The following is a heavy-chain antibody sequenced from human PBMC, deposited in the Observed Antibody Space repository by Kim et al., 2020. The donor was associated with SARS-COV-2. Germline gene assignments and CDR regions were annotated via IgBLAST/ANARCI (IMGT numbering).Heavy chain of an antibody. J-gene: IGHJ4*02. CDR2: INCDGTTT. D-gene: IGHD3-10*01. Sequence: GGSLRLSCTASGFTVNKFCMHWVRQAPGKGLEWVSSINCDGTTTNYADSVKGRFTISRDNAKSTLYLQMNSLRAEDTAVYYCVTVKTYCFGSGSQDYWGQGTLVTVSS. CDR3: VTVKTYCFGSGSQDY. V-gene: IGHV3-74*01. CDR1: GFTVNKFC.